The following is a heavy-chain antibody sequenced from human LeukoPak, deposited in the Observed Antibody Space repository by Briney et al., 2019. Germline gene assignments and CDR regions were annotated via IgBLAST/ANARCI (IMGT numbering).Heavy chain of an antibody. Sequence: HTGGSLRLSCAASGFTFSSYAMSWVRQAPGKGLEWVSAISGSGGSTYYADSVKGRFTISRDNSKNTLYLQTNSLRAEDTAVYYCAKGGGYCSSTSCANWFDPWGQGTLVTVSS. J-gene: IGHJ5*02. D-gene: IGHD2-2*01. CDR3: AKGGGYCSSTSCANWFDP. V-gene: IGHV3-23*01. CDR1: GFTFSSYA. CDR2: ISGSGGST.